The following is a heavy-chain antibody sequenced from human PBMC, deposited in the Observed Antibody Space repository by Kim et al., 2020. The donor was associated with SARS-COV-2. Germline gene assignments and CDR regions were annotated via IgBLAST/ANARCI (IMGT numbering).Heavy chain of an antibody. CDR2: ITGSGDIT. CDR1: GFTFSNYG. Sequence: GGSLRLSCVASGFTFSNYGMTWVRQAPGGGLEWVSGITGSGDITAYADSVKGRVTISRDNSKNTLYLQMSSMRAEDTAIYFCSNPRQPDYWGQGTLVTV. D-gene: IGHD6-13*01. V-gene: IGHV3-23*01. J-gene: IGHJ4*02. CDR3: SNPRQPDY.